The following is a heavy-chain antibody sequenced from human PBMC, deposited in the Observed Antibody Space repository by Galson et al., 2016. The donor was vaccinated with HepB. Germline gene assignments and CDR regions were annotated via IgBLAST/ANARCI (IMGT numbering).Heavy chain of an antibody. Sequence: ETLSLTCSVSGVSISSYYWSWIRQSPGKGLEWIGYLYYSGTTNYNPSLKSRVTMSAATSKSPFSLNLTSVTAADTAVYYCARRLSSGGDPGFFDSWGQGILVTVSS. CDR2: LYYSGTT. CDR3: ARRLSSGGDPGFFDS. CDR1: GVSISSYY. D-gene: IGHD3-10*01. J-gene: IGHJ4*02. V-gene: IGHV4-59*12.